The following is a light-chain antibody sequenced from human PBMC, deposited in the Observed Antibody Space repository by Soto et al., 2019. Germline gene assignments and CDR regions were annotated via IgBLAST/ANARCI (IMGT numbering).Light chain of an antibody. J-gene: IGLJ1*01. CDR3: PSYDSSLNRV. CDR2: GDN. V-gene: IGLV1-40*01. CDR1: SSNIGARYD. Sequence: QSVLTQPPSVSGAPGQRITISCTGSSSNIGARYDVHWYRQLPGAAPKLLLYGDNNRPSGVPDRFSGSKSGASASLAITGLQADDEADFYCPSYDSSLNRVFGTGTKLTVL.